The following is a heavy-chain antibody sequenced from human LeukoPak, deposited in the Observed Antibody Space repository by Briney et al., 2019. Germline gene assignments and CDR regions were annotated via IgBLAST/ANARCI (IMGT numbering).Heavy chain of an antibody. V-gene: IGHV4-38-2*02. CDR1: GYSISSGYY. CDR3: ASVEYNWNDVDY. CDR2: IYHSGST. D-gene: IGHD1-20*01. J-gene: IGHJ4*02. Sequence: SETLSLTCTVSGYSISSGYYWGWIRQPPGKGLEWIGNIYHSGSTYYSPSLKSRVTISVDTSKNQFSLKLSSVTAVDTAVYYCASVEYNWNDVDYWGQGTLVTVSS.